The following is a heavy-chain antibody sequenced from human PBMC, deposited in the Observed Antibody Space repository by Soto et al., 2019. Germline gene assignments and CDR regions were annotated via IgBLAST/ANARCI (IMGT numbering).Heavy chain of an antibody. D-gene: IGHD3-22*01. CDR2: ISSSGSTI. Sequence: GGSLRLSCAASGFTFSSYEMNWVRQAPGKGLEWVSYISSSGSTIYYADSVKGRFTISRDNAKNSLYLQMNSLRAEDTAVYYCARDLRYYDSSGYYNWLDPWGRGTLVTVSS. CDR1: GFTFSSYE. J-gene: IGHJ5*02. V-gene: IGHV3-48*03. CDR3: ARDLRYYDSSGYYNWLDP.